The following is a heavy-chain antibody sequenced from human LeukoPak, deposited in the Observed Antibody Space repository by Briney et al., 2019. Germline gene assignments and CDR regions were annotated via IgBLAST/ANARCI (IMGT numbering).Heavy chain of an antibody. D-gene: IGHD2/OR15-2a*01. CDR2: INSDGSST. J-gene: IGHJ4*02. CDR1: GFTFSDYY. V-gene: IGHV3-74*01. CDR3: AALPSMKQEGR. Sequence: GGSLRLSCAASGFTFSDYYMTWIRQAPGKGLVWVSRINSDGSSTSYADSVKGRFTISRDNAKNTLFLQMNSLRAEDTAVYYCAALPSMKQEGRWGQGTLVTVSS.